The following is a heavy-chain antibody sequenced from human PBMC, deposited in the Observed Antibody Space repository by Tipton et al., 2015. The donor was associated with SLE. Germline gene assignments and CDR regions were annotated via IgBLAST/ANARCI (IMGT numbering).Heavy chain of an antibody. V-gene: IGHV3-23*03. J-gene: IGHJ5*02. CDR1: GFTFSNYA. CDR2: IYSGGIST. CDR3: AKEGVFGVVHHIIDL. Sequence: SLRLYCVASGFTFSNYAMSWVRQAPGKGLEWVSVIYSGGISTYYADSVKGRFTVSRDNSKNTLYLQMNSLRGEDSAVYYCAKEGVFGVVHHIIDLWGLGTLVAVSS. D-gene: IGHD3-3*01.